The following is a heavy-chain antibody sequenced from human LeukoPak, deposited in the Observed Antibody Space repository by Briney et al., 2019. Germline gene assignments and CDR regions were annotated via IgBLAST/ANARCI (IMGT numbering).Heavy chain of an antibody. J-gene: IGHJ3*02. CDR2: ISWNSGSI. D-gene: IGHD1-26*01. CDR3: AKDMGVGATAFDT. V-gene: IGHV3-9*01. CDR1: GFTFDDYA. Sequence: PGRSLRLSCAASGFTFDDYAMHWVRQAPGKGLEWVSGISWNSGSIGYADSVKGRFTISRDNAKNSLYLQMNSLRAEDTALYYCAKDMGVGATAFDTWGQGTMVTVSS.